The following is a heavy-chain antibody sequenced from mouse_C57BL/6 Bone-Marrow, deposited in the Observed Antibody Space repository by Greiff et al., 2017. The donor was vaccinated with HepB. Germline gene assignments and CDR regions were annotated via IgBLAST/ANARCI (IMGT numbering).Heavy chain of an antibody. Sequence: EVHLVESGPGLVKPSQSLSLTCSVTGYSITSGYYWNWIRQFPGNKLEWMGYISYDGSNNYNPSLKNRISITRDTSKNQFFLKLNSVTTEDTATYYCARYYYGSSYVEWYFDVWGTGTTVTVSS. D-gene: IGHD1-1*01. CDR2: ISYDGSN. J-gene: IGHJ1*03. CDR1: GYSITSGYY. CDR3: ARYYYGSSYVEWYFDV. V-gene: IGHV3-6*01.